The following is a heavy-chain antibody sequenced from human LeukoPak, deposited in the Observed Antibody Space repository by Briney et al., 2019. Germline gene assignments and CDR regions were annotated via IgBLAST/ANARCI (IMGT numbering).Heavy chain of an antibody. CDR1: GFTFSSYA. V-gene: IGHV3-23*01. CDR2: ISGSGGRT. CDR3: AKDGGAFWSGYYHY. D-gene: IGHD3-3*01. Sequence: PGGSLRLSCAASGFTFSSYAMSWVRQAPGKGLEWVSAISGSGGRTYYADSVKGRFTISRDNSKNTLYLQMNSLRAEDTAVYYCAKDGGAFWSGYYHYWGQGTLVTVSS. J-gene: IGHJ4*02.